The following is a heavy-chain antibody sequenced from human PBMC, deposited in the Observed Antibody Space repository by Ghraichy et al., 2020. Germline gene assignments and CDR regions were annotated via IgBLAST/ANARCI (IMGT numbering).Heavy chain of an antibody. Sequence: SQTLSLTCTVSGGSISSYYWSWIRQPPGKGLEWIGYIYYSGSTNYNPSLKSRVTISVDTSKNQFSLKLSSVTAADTAVYYCARVGGYCSSTSCLDNWFDPWGQGTLVTVSS. J-gene: IGHJ5*02. CDR2: IYYSGST. V-gene: IGHV4-59*01. CDR1: GGSISSYY. CDR3: ARVGGYCSSTSCLDNWFDP. D-gene: IGHD2-2*01.